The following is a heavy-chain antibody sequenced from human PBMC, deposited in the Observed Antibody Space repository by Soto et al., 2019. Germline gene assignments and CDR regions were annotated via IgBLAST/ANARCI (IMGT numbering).Heavy chain of an antibody. CDR3: ARIPRVTTYYDFWSGYPPHMDV. CDR2: MNPNSGNT. V-gene: IGHV1-8*01. Sequence: ASVKVSCKASGYTFTSYDINWVRQATGQGLEWMGWMNPNSGNTGYAQKFQGRVTMTRNTSISTAYMELSSLRSEDTAVYYCARIPRVTTYYDFWSGYPPHMDVWGKGTTVTVS. J-gene: IGHJ6*03. D-gene: IGHD3-3*01. CDR1: GYTFTSYD.